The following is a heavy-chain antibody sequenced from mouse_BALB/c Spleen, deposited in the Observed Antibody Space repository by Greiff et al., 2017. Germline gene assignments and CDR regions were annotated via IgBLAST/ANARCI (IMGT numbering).Heavy chain of an antibody. D-gene: IGHD2-14*01. CDR3: ARAGQVYRYDEGYFDY. Sequence: VKLVESGPGLVAPSQTLSITCTVSGFSFTGYGVNWVRQPPGKGLEWLGMIWGDGSTDYYSALKSRLSISKDNSKSQVFLKMNSVQTDDTARYYCARAGQVYRYDEGYFDYWGQGTTLTVSS. CDR1: GFSFTGYG. V-gene: IGHV2-6-7*01. J-gene: IGHJ2*01. CDR2: IWGDGST.